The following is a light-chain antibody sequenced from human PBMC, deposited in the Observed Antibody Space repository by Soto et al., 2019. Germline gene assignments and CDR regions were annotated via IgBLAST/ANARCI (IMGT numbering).Light chain of an antibody. J-gene: IGLJ3*02. CDR2: STN. V-gene: IGLV8-61*01. CDR3: VLYMGSGIGV. CDR1: SASVSTSYY. Sequence: QAVVTQEPSFSVSPGGTVTLTCGLSSASVSTSYYPSWYQQTPGQAPRTLIYSTNTRSSGVPDRFSGSILGNKAALTSTGAQADDESDYYCVLYMGSGIGVFGGGTKLTVL.